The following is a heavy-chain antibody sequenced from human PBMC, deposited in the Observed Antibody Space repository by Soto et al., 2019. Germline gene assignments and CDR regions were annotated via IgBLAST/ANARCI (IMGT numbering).Heavy chain of an antibody. CDR3: ARAYYYGSGSYPYYYYYMDV. Sequence: QVQLQESGPGLVKPSGTLSLTCAVSSGSISSSNWWSWVRQPPGKGLEWIGEIYHSGSTNYNPSLKSRVTISVDKSKNQFSLKLSSVTAADTAVYYCARAYYYGSGSYPYYYYYMDVWGKGTTVTVSS. CDR1: SGSISSSNW. CDR2: IYHSGST. V-gene: IGHV4-4*02. D-gene: IGHD3-10*01. J-gene: IGHJ6*03.